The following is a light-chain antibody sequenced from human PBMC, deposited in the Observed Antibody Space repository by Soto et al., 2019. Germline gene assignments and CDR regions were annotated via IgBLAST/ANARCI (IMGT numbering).Light chain of an antibody. Sequence: SVLTQPPSASGSPGQSVTISCTGTSSDVGGYNYVSWYQHHPGKAPKLLIYEVSKRPSGVPDRFSGSKSGNTASLTVSGLQVEDEADYYCSSYAGSNNFVFGTGTKVTVL. CDR2: EVS. J-gene: IGLJ1*01. V-gene: IGLV2-8*01. CDR3: SSYAGSNNFV. CDR1: SSDVGGYNY.